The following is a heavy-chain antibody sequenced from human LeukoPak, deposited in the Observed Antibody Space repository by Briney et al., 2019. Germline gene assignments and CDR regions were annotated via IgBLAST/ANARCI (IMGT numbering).Heavy chain of an antibody. J-gene: IGHJ4*02. Sequence: SVKVSCKASGGTFSSYAISWVRQAPGQGLEWMGGIIPIFGTANYAQKFQGRVTITADESTSTAYMELSSLRSEDTAVYYCARGSTYYDSSGQVPFDYWGQGTLVTVSS. CDR3: ARGSTYYDSSGQVPFDY. CDR2: IIPIFGTA. CDR1: GGTFSSYA. V-gene: IGHV1-69*13. D-gene: IGHD3-22*01.